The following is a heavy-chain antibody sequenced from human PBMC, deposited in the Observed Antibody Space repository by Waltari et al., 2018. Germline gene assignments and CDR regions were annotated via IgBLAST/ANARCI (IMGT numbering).Heavy chain of an antibody. J-gene: IGHJ4*02. V-gene: IGHV3-74*01. D-gene: IGHD3-3*01. CDR2: IEDDGSSA. Sequence: DVHLVESGGGLVQPRGSLRLSCTVSGFTFGSHWMHCVRQVPGKGLVWIARIEDDGSSAIYADSVKGRFTVSRDNAKNTLYLEMNNLKAEDTAVYYCASDWCGSGYRIHYWGQGTLVNVSS. CDR1: GFTFGSHW. CDR3: ASDWCGSGYRIHY.